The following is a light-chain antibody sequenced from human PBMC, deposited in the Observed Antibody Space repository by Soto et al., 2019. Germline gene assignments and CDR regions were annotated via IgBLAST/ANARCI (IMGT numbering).Light chain of an antibody. Sequence: EIVLTQSPATLSLSPGERATLSCRASQTFSSHLAWYQQKPGQAPRLLIYDASKRATGIPARFSGRGSGTDFTLTISSLEPEDFAVYYRQQRSNWPPVITFGQGTRLEIK. V-gene: IGKV3-11*01. CDR1: QTFSSH. CDR3: QQRSNWPPVIT. J-gene: IGKJ5*01. CDR2: DAS.